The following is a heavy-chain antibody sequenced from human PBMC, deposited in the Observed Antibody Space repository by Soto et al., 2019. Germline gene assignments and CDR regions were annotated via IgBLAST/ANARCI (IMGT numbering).Heavy chain of an antibody. D-gene: IGHD1-26*01. CDR3: AKESSGSYGY. J-gene: IGHJ4*02. CDR2: ISYDGSNK. V-gene: IGHV3-30*18. CDR1: GFTFSSYG. Sequence: PGGSLRLSCAASGFTFSSYGMRWVRQAPGKGLEWVAVISYDGSNKYYADSVKGRFTISRDNSKNTLYLQMNSLRAEDTAVYYCAKESSGSYGYWGQGTLVTVSS.